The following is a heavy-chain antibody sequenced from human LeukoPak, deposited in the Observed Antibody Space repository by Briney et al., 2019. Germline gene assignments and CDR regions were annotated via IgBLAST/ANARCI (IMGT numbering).Heavy chain of an antibody. CDR3: AREDSLTPADGYNYHDALDI. CDR1: GGTFSSYA. V-gene: IGHV1-69*13. Sequence: GASVKVSCKASGGTFSSYAISWVRQAPGQGLEWMGGIIPIFGTANYAQKFQGRVTITADESTSTAYMELSSLRSEDTAVYYCAREDSLTPADGYNYHDALDIWGQGTMVTVSS. CDR2: IIPIFGTA. J-gene: IGHJ3*02. D-gene: IGHD5-24*01.